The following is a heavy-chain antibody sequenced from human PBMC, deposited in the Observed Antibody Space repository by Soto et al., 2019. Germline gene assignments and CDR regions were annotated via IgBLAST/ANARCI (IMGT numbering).Heavy chain of an antibody. Sequence: QVQLVQSGAEVRKPGSSVKVSCRASGSTFSSYTVNWVRQAPGQGLEWIGRIIPILGTTDYARRFKGRVTITADRSAKTADMELTSLTSEDTAVYYCARRRYCGADCYSKFYYGMDVWGKGTTVTVSS. CDR3: ARRRYCGADCYSKFYYGMDV. CDR2: IIPILGTT. D-gene: IGHD2-21*02. V-gene: IGHV1-69*08. J-gene: IGHJ6*04. CDR1: GSTFSSYT.